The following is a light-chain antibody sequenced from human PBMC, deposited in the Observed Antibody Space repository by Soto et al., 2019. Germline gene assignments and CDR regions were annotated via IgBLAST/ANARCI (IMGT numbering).Light chain of an antibody. J-gene: IGKJ4*01. V-gene: IGKV3-11*01. CDR1: QSVGYY. CDR3: QQRSNWPLT. CDR2: GAS. Sequence: IVLTQSPATPSLSPGEIATLSCRATQSVGYYLAWYQQKRCQAPRLLIYGASNRAPGIPARFSGSGSGTDFTLTISSLEPEDFAVYYCQQRSNWPLTFGGGTKVEIK.